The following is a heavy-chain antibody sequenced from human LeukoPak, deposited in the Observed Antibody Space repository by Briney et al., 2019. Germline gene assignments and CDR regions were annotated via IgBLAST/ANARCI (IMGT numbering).Heavy chain of an antibody. Sequence: ASVKVSCKASGYSFTTYHIHWVRQAPGQGLEWMGIIKDSGTTIYPQKFQGRVTMTRDTSTSTVYMEVSSLRSEDTAVYYCARKRRHTFYFDDWGQGTLVTVSS. CDR1: GYSFTTYH. J-gene: IGHJ4*02. D-gene: IGHD3-16*01. CDR3: ARKRRHTFYFDD. CDR2: IKDSGTT. V-gene: IGHV1-46*01.